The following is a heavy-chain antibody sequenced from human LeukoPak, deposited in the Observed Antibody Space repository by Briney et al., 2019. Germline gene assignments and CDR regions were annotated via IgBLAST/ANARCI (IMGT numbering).Heavy chain of an antibody. CDR2: ISGDGSSI. CDR1: GFTFRNYY. V-gene: IGHV3-74*01. J-gene: IGHJ4*02. D-gene: IGHD2-8*01. Sequence: GGSLRLSCVASGFTFRNYYMHWVRQVPGKGLVWVSRISGDGSSIFYADSVKGRFTISRDNAKNSLYVQMNSLRTDDSAVYYCARSSNGVYIQWGQGTLVTVSS. CDR3: ARSSNGVYIQ.